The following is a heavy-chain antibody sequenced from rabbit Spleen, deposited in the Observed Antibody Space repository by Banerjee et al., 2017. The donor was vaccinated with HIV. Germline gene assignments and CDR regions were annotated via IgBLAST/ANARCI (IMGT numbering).Heavy chain of an antibody. CDR2: IDAVGSPST. Sequence: QQLVESGGGLVKPGASLTLTCTASGFSFSGSGYMCWVRQAPGKGLEWIGCIDAVGSPSTYCASWAKGRFTISKTSSTTVTLQMTGLTVADTATYFCARGSATMTMVITGYSFNLWGQGTLVTVS. CDR1: GFSFSGSGY. D-gene: IGHD2-1*01. V-gene: IGHV1S40*01. CDR3: ARGSATMTMVITGYSFNL. J-gene: IGHJ4*01.